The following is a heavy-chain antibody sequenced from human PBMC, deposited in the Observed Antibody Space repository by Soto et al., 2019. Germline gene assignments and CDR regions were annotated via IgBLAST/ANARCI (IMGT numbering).Heavy chain of an antibody. Sequence: ASVKVSCKVSGYTLTELSMHWVRQAPGKGLEWMGGFDPEDGETIYAQKFQGRVTMTEDTSTDTAYMELSSLRSEDTAVYYCATGLVTSYSHDYWGQGTLVTVSS. D-gene: IGHD3-9*01. J-gene: IGHJ4*02. V-gene: IGHV1-24*01. CDR2: FDPEDGET. CDR1: GYTLTELS. CDR3: ATGLVTSYSHDY.